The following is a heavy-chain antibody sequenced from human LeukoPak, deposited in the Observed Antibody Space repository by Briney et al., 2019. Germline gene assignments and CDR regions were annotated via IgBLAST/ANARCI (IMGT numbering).Heavy chain of an antibody. V-gene: IGHV3-23*01. J-gene: IGHJ4*02. CDR3: AKGSGTSRPYYLDY. CDR1: GFTFSSYV. D-gene: IGHD6-25*01. CDR2: ISGSGDST. Sequence: GGSLRLSCAASGFTFSSYVMTWVRQAPGKGLDWFSAISGSGDSTYYADSVKGRFTISRDSSRSTMYLQMTSLTAEDTAVYYCAKGSGTSRPYYLDYWGRGTLVTVSS.